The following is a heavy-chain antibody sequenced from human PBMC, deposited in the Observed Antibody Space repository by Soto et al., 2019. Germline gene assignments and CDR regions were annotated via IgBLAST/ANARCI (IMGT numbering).Heavy chain of an antibody. CDR2: MNPNSGNT. Sequence: ASVKVSCKASGYTFTSYDINWVRQATGQGLEWMGWMNPNSGNTGYAQKFQGRVTMTRNTSISTAYMELSSLRSADTAVYYCARGRYYDFWSGYDAFDIWGQGTMVTVSS. J-gene: IGHJ3*02. V-gene: IGHV1-8*01. D-gene: IGHD3-3*01. CDR1: GYTFTSYD. CDR3: ARGRYYDFWSGYDAFDI.